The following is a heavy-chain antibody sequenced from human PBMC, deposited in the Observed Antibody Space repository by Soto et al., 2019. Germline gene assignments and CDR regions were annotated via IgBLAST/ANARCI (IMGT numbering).Heavy chain of an antibody. Sequence: QVQLVQSGAEVKKPGASVKVSCKASGYTFTSYGISWVRQAPGQGLEWMGWISAYNGNTNYAQKVQGRVTMTTDTSTSTAYMELRSLRSDDTAVYYCARTAPSWFGEFYNWFDPWGQGTLVTVSS. J-gene: IGHJ5*02. D-gene: IGHD3-10*01. CDR1: GYTFTSYG. V-gene: IGHV1-18*01. CDR2: ISAYNGNT. CDR3: ARTAPSWFGEFYNWFDP.